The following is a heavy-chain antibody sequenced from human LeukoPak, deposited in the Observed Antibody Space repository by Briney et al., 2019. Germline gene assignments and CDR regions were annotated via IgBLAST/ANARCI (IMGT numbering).Heavy chain of an antibody. CDR3: AREVFTIFGVVIKNNWFDP. J-gene: IGHJ5*02. D-gene: IGHD3-3*01. V-gene: IGHV4-39*07. Sequence: SETLSLTCTVSGGSISSSSYYWGWIRQPPGKGLEWIGEINHSGSTNYNPSLKSRVTISVDTSKNQFSLKLSSVTAADTAVYYCAREVFTIFGVVIKNNWFDPWGQGTLVTVSS. CDR1: GGSISSSSYY. CDR2: INHSGST.